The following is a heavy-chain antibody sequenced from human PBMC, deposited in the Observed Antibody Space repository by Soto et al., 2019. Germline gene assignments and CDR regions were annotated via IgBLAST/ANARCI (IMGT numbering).Heavy chain of an antibody. Sequence: PVGSLRLSCVVSGFTVSSLWMNWVRQGPGKGLEWVGNINTDGSQTQFVDSVKGRFTFSRDNAKNSLYLEMNSLRAEDTAVYYCVRGTPTPGLDYWGQGTLVTVSS. CDR1: GFTVSSLW. J-gene: IGHJ4*02. D-gene: IGHD1-7*01. V-gene: IGHV3-7*03. CDR2: INTDGSQT. CDR3: VRGTPTPGLDY.